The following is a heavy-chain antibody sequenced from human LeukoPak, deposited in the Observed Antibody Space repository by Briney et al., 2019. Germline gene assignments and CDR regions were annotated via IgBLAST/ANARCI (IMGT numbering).Heavy chain of an antibody. D-gene: IGHD3-22*01. CDR2: IYYSGST. Sequence: SETLSLTCTVSGDSITSGSYYWAWIRQHPGKGLEWIGYIYYSGSTNYNPSLKSRVTISVDTSKNQFSLKLSSVTAADTAVYYCARGPRYYYDSSGYSFDYWGQGTLVTVSS. J-gene: IGHJ4*02. V-gene: IGHV4-61*01. CDR1: GDSITSGSYY. CDR3: ARGPRYYYDSSGYSFDY.